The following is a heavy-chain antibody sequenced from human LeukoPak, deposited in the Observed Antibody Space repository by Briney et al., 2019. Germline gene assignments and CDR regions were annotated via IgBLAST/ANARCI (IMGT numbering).Heavy chain of an antibody. CDR1: GFIFSAYW. Sequence: GGSLRLSCAASGFIFSAYWVTWVRQAPGKGLEWVANMYQDGSEKYYVDSVKGRFTISRDNAKNSLYLQMNSLRAEDTAVYFCASSSSWYDDAFDIWGQGTMVTVSS. J-gene: IGHJ3*02. D-gene: IGHD6-13*01. CDR2: MYQDGSEK. CDR3: ASSSSWYDDAFDI. V-gene: IGHV3-7*01.